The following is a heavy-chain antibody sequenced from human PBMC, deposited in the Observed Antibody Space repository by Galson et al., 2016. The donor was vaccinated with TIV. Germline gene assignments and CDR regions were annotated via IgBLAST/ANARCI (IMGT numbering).Heavy chain of an antibody. CDR3: AKDTHPDYCVGSVCYWDAFES. CDR2: ISWNSNSF. J-gene: IGHJ3*01. CDR1: GFNFDDYD. D-gene: IGHD2-8*02. V-gene: IGHV3-9*01. Sequence: SLRLSCAASGFNFDDYDMYWVRQAPGKGLEWVSGISWNSNSFGYADSVKGRFTITRDNAKNALFLEMNSLRVEDTAVYYCAKDTHPDYCVGSVCYWDAFESWGQGTKVTVSS.